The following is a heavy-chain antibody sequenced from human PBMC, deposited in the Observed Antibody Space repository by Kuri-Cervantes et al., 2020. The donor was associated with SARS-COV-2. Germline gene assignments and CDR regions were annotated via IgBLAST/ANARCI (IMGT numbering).Heavy chain of an antibody. CDR2: IYDSGTT. CDR1: GGSISDHY. D-gene: IGHD5-18*01. Sequence: SETLSLTCTVSGGSISDHYWSWIRQSPGKGLEWIGYIYDSGTTNYNPSLKSRVTVSVDKSKNHFSLRLSSVTAADTAVYYCARDLNGQLWSTVLGYWGQGTLVTVSS. V-gene: IGHV4-59*11. J-gene: IGHJ4*02. CDR3: ARDLNGQLWSTVLGY.